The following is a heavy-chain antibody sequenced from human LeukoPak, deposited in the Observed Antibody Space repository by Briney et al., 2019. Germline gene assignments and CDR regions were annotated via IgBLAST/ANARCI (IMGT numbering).Heavy chain of an antibody. CDR2: IIPIFGTA. Sequence: GASVKVSCKASGGTFISYAISWVRQAPGQGLEWMGGIIPIFGTANYAQKFQGRVTITADESTSTAYMELSSLRSEDTAVYYCARSGYSYGRYYFDYWGQGTLVTVSS. CDR1: GGTFISYA. CDR3: ARSGYSYGRYYFDY. D-gene: IGHD5-18*01. V-gene: IGHV1-69*13. J-gene: IGHJ4*02.